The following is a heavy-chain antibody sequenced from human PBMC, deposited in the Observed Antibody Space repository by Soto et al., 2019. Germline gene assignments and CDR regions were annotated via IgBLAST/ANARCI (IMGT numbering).Heavy chain of an antibody. CDR2: INPNSGGT. CDR1: GYTFTGYY. V-gene: IGHV1-2*04. Sequence: ASVKVSCKASGYTFTGYYMHWVRQAPGQGLEWMGWINPNSGGTNYAQKFQGWVTMTRDTSISTAYMELSRLRSDDTAVYYCARETLGDYGLPIIYFDYWGQGTRVTVSS. CDR3: ARETLGDYGLPIIYFDY. D-gene: IGHD4-17*01. J-gene: IGHJ4*02.